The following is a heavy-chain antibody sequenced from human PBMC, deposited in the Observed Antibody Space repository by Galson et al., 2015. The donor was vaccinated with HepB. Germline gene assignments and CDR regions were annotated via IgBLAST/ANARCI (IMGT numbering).Heavy chain of an antibody. CDR1: GFTFSSYG. J-gene: IGHJ3*02. Sequence: SLRLSCAASGFTFSSYGMHWVRQAPGKGLEWVAVIWYDGSNKYYADSVKGRFTISRDNSKNTLYLQMNSLRAEDTAVYYCAGAQYQLPRGEVAFDIWGQGTMVTVSS. V-gene: IGHV3-33*01. CDR3: AGAQYQLPRGEVAFDI. CDR2: IWYDGSNK. D-gene: IGHD2-2*01.